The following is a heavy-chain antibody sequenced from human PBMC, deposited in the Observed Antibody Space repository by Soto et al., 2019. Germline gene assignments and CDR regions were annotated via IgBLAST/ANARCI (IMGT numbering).Heavy chain of an antibody. CDR1: GFTFSSYG. D-gene: IGHD3-10*01. V-gene: IGHV3-30*18. CDR3: AKDVYYYCSGELWILDY. Sequence: QVQLVESGGGVVQPGRSLRLSCAASGFTFSSYGLHWVRQAPGQGLEWVAVISSDGSNKDYADSVKGRFTISRDTSKNTLDLPMNSLIYEYTAVYYCAKDVYYYCSGELWILDYWGQGTLVTVSS. J-gene: IGHJ4*02. CDR2: ISSDGSNK.